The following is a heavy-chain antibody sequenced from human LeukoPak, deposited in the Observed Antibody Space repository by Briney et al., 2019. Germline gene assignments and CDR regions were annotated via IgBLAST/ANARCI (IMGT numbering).Heavy chain of an antibody. J-gene: IGHJ4*02. Sequence: PSETLSLTCTVSGGSVSSGSYYWSWIRQPPGKGLEWIGYIYYSGSTNYSPSLKSRVTISVDTSKNQFSLKLSSVTAADTAAYYCARDSPGGSSGWYCLDYWGQGTLVTVSS. CDR1: GGSVSSGSYY. CDR2: IYYSGST. CDR3: ARDSPGGSSGWYCLDY. V-gene: IGHV4-61*01. D-gene: IGHD6-19*01.